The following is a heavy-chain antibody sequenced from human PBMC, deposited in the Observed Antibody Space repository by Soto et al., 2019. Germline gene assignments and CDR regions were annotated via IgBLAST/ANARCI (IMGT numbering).Heavy chain of an antibody. Sequence: SETLSLTCAVYGGSFSGYYWSWIRQPPGKGLEWIGEINHSGSTNYNPSLKSRVTISVDTSKNQFSLKLSSVTAADTAVYYCARGRPNLITIFGVVIMGLFDYWGQGTLVTVPQ. CDR3: ARGRPNLITIFGVVIMGLFDY. CDR2: INHSGST. V-gene: IGHV4-34*01. J-gene: IGHJ4*02. D-gene: IGHD3-3*01. CDR1: GGSFSGYY.